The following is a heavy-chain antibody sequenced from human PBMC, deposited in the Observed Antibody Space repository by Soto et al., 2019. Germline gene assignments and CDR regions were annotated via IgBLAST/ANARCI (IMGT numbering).Heavy chain of an antibody. CDR1: GGSISSYY. CDR3: ARMEYSSSSDYYYYYMDV. Sequence: QVQLQESGPGLVKPSETLSLTCTVSGGSISSYYWSWIRQPPGKGLEWIGYIYYSGSTNYNPSLKSRVTISVDTSKNQFSLKLSSVTAADTAVYYCARMEYSSSSDYYYYYMDVWGKGTTVTDSS. D-gene: IGHD6-6*01. CDR2: IYYSGST. J-gene: IGHJ6*03. V-gene: IGHV4-59*01.